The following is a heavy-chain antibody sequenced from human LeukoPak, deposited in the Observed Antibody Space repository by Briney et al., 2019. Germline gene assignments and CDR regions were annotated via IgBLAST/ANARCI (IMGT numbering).Heavy chain of an antibody. CDR3: ARDHTKAVAGRGYYFDY. D-gene: IGHD6-19*01. CDR2: IYSGGST. CDR1: GFTVSSNY. Sequence: GGSLRLSCAASGFTVSSNYMSWVRRAPGKGLEWVSVIYSGGSTYYADSVKGRFTISRDNSKNTLYLQMNSLRAEDTAVYYCARDHTKAVAGRGYYFDYWGQGTLVTVSA. J-gene: IGHJ4*02. V-gene: IGHV3-53*01.